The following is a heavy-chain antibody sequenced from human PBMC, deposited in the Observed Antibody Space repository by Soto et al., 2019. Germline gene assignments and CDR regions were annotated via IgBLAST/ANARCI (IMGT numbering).Heavy chain of an antibody. CDR1: GFTFRNYA. D-gene: IGHD4-17*01. Sequence: EVQLLESGGNLIQPGGSLRLSCAASGFTFRNYAMSWVRQAPGAGPEWVSGISGSGGRTYYAESVKGRFTISRDNSNNALVLQMNSLRAEDTALYYCAKDPNGDYVGAFDIWGRGTMVTVSS. CDR2: ISGSGGRT. V-gene: IGHV3-23*01. CDR3: AKDPNGDYVGAFDI. J-gene: IGHJ3*02.